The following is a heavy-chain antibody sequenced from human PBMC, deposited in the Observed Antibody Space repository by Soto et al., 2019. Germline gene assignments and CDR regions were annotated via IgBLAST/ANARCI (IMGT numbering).Heavy chain of an antibody. CDR3: ARDKGAVSFGDSHWFDP. Sequence: ASVKVSCKASGYTFTSYYMHWVRQAPGQGLEWMGIINPSGGSTSYAQKFQGRVTMTRDTSTSTVYMELSSLRSEDTAVYYCARDKGAVSFGDSHWFDPWGQGTLVTVSS. J-gene: IGHJ5*02. D-gene: IGHD3-10*01. CDR2: INPSGGST. V-gene: IGHV1-46*01. CDR1: GYTFTSYY.